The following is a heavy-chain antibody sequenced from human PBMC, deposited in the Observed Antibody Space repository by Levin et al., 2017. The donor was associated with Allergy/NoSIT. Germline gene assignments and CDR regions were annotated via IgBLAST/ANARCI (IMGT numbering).Heavy chain of an antibody. CDR1: GGSISSGSYY. CDR3: ARHIYGSAFDP. CDR2: IYTSGST. Sequence: SETLSLTCTVSGGSISSGSYYWSWIRQPAGKGLEWIGRIYTSGSTNYNPSLKSRVTISVDTSKNQFSLKLSSVTAADTAVYYCARHIYGSAFDPWGQGTLVTVSS. J-gene: IGHJ5*02. D-gene: IGHD3-10*01. V-gene: IGHV4-61*02.